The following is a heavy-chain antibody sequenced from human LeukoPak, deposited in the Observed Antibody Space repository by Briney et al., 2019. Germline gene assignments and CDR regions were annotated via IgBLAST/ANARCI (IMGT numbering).Heavy chain of an antibody. J-gene: IGHJ4*02. CDR3: AREKSPDYCSGASCYLDY. D-gene: IGHD2-15*01. Sequence: SETLSLTCTVSGGSISSYYWSWIRQPPGKGLEWIGYIYYSGSTNYNPSLKCRVTISVDTSKNQLSLKLSSVTAADTAVYYCAREKSPDYCSGASCYLDYWGQGTLVTVSP. CDR1: GGSISSYY. V-gene: IGHV4-59*01. CDR2: IYYSGST.